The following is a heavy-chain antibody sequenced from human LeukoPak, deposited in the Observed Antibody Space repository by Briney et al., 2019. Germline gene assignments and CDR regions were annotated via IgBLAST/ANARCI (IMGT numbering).Heavy chain of an antibody. Sequence: GASVKVSCKASGYPFTNFALTWVRQAPGQGLEWMGWISAYNGNTNIAQKFQGRVTMTTDTSTSTAYMELRSLRSDDTAVYYCARESKSGYSDYWGQGTLVTVSS. CDR1: GYPFTNFA. CDR3: ARESKSGYSDY. D-gene: IGHD3-3*01. CDR2: ISAYNGNT. J-gene: IGHJ4*02. V-gene: IGHV1-18*01.